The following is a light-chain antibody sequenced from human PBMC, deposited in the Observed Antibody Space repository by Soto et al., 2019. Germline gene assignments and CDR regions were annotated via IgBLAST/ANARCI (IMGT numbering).Light chain of an antibody. CDR1: QSISSGY. CDR2: GAT. J-gene: IGKJ4*02. Sequence: EIVLPQSPCTLSLSPGESSTLSCISSQSISSGYLAWYQQKPGQAPRLLIYGATSRATGIPGRFSGSGSGTDFTLTVSGLEPEDFAVYYCQQYRSPPPTFGGGTKVDIK. CDR3: QQYRSPPPT. V-gene: IGKV3-20*01.